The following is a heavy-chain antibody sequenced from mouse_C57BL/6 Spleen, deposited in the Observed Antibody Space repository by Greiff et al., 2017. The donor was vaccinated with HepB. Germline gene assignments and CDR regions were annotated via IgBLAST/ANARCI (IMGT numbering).Heavy chain of an antibody. V-gene: IGHV5-17*01. J-gene: IGHJ3*01. D-gene: IGHD3-2*01. CDR1: GFTFSDYG. CDR2: ISSGSSTI. CDR3: ARSDSSGYVSFAY. Sequence: EVKLMEPGGGLVKPGGSLKLSCAASGFTFSDYGMHWVRQAPEKGLEWFAYISSGSSTIYYADTVKGRLTISRDNANNTLFLQMISLRSEDTAMYYCARSDSSGYVSFAYWGQGTLVTVSA.